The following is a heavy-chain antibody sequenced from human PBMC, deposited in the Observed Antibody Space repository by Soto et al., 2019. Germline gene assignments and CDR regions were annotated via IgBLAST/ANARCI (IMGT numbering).Heavy chain of an antibody. Sequence: PGESLKISCQGSGYSFTSNWIGWVRQMPGKGLEWMGIIYPGDSDTRYSPSFQGQVTISADKSISTAYLQWSSLKASYTAMYYCARLCGGSWTSSCYYYGMDVWGQGNTVTVSS. CDR1: GYSFTSNW. J-gene: IGHJ6*02. CDR3: ARLCGGSWTSSCYYYGMDV. D-gene: IGHD2-15*01. V-gene: IGHV5-51*01. CDR2: IYPGDSDT.